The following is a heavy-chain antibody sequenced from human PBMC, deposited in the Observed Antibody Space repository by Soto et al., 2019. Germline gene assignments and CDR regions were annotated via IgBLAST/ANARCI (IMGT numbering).Heavy chain of an antibody. Sequence: GGSLRLSCATSGFTFSSFSMNWVRQAPGMGLEWVSSISSSSRYIYYADSVRRRFTISRDNAKNSLYLQINSLRAEDTAVYYCARDRLVAATSAPPYCYYGMDVWGQGTTVTVSS. D-gene: IGHD2-15*01. V-gene: IGHV3-21*01. J-gene: IGHJ6*02. CDR3: ARDRLVAATSAPPYCYYGMDV. CDR1: GFTFSSFS. CDR2: ISSSSRYI.